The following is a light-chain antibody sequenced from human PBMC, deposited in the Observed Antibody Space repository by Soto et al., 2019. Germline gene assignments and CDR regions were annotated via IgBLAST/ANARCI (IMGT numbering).Light chain of an antibody. CDR3: QQYYSYPRT. CDR1: QGISSY. J-gene: IGKJ1*01. Sequence: AIRMTQSPSSFSASTGDRVTITCRASQGISSYLAWYQQKPGKAPKLLIYAASTLQSGVPSRFSGSGSGTDFTLTISCLQSEEFATYYWQQYYSYPRTFGQGTKVESK. CDR2: AAS. V-gene: IGKV1-8*01.